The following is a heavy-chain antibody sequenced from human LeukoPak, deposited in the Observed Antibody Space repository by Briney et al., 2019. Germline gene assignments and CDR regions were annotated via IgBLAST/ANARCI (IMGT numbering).Heavy chain of an antibody. J-gene: IGHJ6*02. CDR3: AMGDHYYYYGMDV. Sequence: SETLSLTCAVYGGSFSGCYWSWIRQPPGKGLEWIGEINHSGTTNYNPSLKSRVTISVDTSKNQFSLKLNSVTAADTAVCYCAMGDHYYYYGMDVWGQGTTVTVSS. V-gene: IGHV4-34*01. CDR1: GGSFSGCY. CDR2: INHSGTT. D-gene: IGHD2-21*02.